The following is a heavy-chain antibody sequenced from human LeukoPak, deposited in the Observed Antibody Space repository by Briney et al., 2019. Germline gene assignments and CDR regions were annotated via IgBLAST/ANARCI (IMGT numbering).Heavy chain of an antibody. CDR1: GFTFSSYA. V-gene: IGHV3-30-3*01. D-gene: IGHD2-15*01. Sequence: GRSLRLPCAASGFTFSSYAVHWVRQAPGQGLEWVAGISYDGSNKYYADSVKGRFTISRDNSKNTLYLQMNSLRAEDTAVYYCARGHGGIVVVVRDAFDIWGQGTMVIVSS. J-gene: IGHJ3*02. CDR2: ISYDGSNK. CDR3: ARGHGGIVVVVRDAFDI.